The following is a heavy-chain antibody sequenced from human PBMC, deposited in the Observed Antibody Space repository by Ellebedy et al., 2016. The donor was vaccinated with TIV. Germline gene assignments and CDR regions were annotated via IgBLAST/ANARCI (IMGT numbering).Heavy chain of an antibody. CDR1: GYTFTSYG. CDR3: ARVGEVAATPCSY. Sequence: AASVKVSCKAAGYTFTSYGISWVRQAPGQGLEWMGWISAYNGNTNYAQKLQGRVTMTRDTSTSTVYMELSSLKASDTAMYYCARVGEVAATPCSYWGQGTLVTVSS. V-gene: IGHV1-18*01. D-gene: IGHD2-15*01. CDR2: ISAYNGNT. J-gene: IGHJ4*02.